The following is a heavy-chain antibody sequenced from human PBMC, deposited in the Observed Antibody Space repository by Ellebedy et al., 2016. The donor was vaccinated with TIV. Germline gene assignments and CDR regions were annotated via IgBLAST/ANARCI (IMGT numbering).Heavy chain of an antibody. CDR2: ISNSGSVI. J-gene: IGHJ4*02. CDR3: ARAIYSASWFD. V-gene: IGHV3-11*01. Sequence: GGSLRLXXAASGFIISDYYMTWIRQAPGKGLEWLSYISNSGSVIYFADSVRGRFTISRDNAENSLYLQMNSLRAEDTAVYYCARAIYSASWFDWGQGTLVTVSS. D-gene: IGHD6-13*01. CDR1: GFIISDYY.